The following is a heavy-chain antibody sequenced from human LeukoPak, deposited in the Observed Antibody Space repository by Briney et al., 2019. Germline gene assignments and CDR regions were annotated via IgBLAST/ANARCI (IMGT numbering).Heavy chain of an antibody. D-gene: IGHD3-9*01. CDR3: ARGGYDILTGYPIDY. CDR1: VESFSGYY. J-gene: IGHJ4*02. CDR2: INHSGST. V-gene: IGHV4-34*01. Sequence: SETLSLTCAVYVESFSGYYWSWIRQPPGKGLEWIGEINHSGSTNYNPSLKSRVTISVDTSKNQFSLKLSSVTAADTAVYYCARGGYDILTGYPIDYWGQGTLVTVSS.